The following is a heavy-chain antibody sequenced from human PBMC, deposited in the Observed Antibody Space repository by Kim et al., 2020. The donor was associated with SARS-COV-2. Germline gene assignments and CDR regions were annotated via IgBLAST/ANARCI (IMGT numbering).Heavy chain of an antibody. CDR1: GFTLRSYW. CDR3: ARGMFKTGFDV. D-gene: IGHD3-10*02. V-gene: IGHV3-74*01. CDR2: IGGDGIST. J-gene: IGHJ6*02. Sequence: GGSLRLSCAASGFTLRSYWINWVRQAPGKGLVWVSRIGGDGISTHYADSVKGRFTVSRDNDDNTVYLQMNSLRADDTAVYYCARGMFKTGFDVWGQGTTVPGSS.